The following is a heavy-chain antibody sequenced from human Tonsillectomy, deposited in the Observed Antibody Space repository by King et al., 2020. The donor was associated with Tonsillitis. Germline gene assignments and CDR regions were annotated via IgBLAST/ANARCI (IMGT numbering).Heavy chain of an antibody. Sequence: VQLVQSGAEVKKPGESLRISCKGSGYSFTSYWISWVRQMPGKGLEWMGRIDPSDSYTNYSPSFQGHVTISADKSISTAYLQWSSLKASDTAMYYCARRNYDILTGDHTHFDYWGQGTLVTVSS. CDR1: GYSFTSYW. J-gene: IGHJ4*02. CDR2: IDPSDSYT. V-gene: IGHV5-10-1*01. D-gene: IGHD3-9*01. CDR3: ARRNYDILTGDHTHFDY.